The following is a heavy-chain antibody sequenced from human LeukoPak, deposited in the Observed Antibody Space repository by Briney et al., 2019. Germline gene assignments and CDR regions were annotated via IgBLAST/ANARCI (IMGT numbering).Heavy chain of an antibody. CDR1: GYTFTSSF. V-gene: IGHV1-46*01. CDR3: ARDSSSSSLADP. J-gene: IGHJ5*02. CDR2: INPSGGSP. Sequence: ALVKVSCKASGYTFTSSFMHWVRQAPGQGLEWMGIINPSGGSPTYAQKFQGRVTMTRDTSTSTVYMELSSLRSEDTAMYYCARDSSSSSLADPWGQGTLVTVSS. D-gene: IGHD2-2*01.